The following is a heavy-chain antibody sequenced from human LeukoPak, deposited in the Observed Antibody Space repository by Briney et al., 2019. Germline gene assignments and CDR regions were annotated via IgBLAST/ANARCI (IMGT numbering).Heavy chain of an antibody. Sequence: GGSLRLSCAASGLTFSDFYMSWIRQVPGKAPEWVSYISPGGSPIYYADSVKGRFTISRDNAKNSLYLQMNSLRPEDTAIYYCARGRHGLEFWGQGTTVTVSS. CDR1: GLTFSDFY. CDR2: ISPGGSPI. J-gene: IGHJ6*02. CDR3: ARGRHGLEF. V-gene: IGHV3-11*01.